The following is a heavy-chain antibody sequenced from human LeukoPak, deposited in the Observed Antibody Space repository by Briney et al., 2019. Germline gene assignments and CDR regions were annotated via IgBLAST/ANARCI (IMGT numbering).Heavy chain of an antibody. J-gene: IGHJ4*02. D-gene: IGHD3-9*01. CDR3: AKDVAYDILTGPLDY. CDR1: GFTFSSYA. V-gene: IGHV3-23*01. Sequence: GGSLRLSCAASGFTFSSYAMSWVRQAPGKGLEWVSAISGSGGSINYADSVKGRFTISRDNSKNTLYLQMNSLRAEDTAVYYCAKDVAYDILTGPLDYWGQGTLVTVSS. CDR2: ISGSGGSI.